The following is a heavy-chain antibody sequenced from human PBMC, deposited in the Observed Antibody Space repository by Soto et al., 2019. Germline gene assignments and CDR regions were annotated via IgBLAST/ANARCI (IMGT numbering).Heavy chain of an antibody. CDR2: IYYSGST. V-gene: IGHV4-39*01. CDR3: AILNDFWSGYYTGWFDP. Sequence: SETLSLTCTVSGGSISSSSYYWGWIRQPPGKGLEWIGSIYYSGSTYYNPSLKSRVTISVDTSKNQFSLKLSSVTAADTAVYYCAILNDFWSGYYTGWFDPWGQGTLVTVSS. CDR1: GGSISSSSYY. D-gene: IGHD3-3*01. J-gene: IGHJ5*02.